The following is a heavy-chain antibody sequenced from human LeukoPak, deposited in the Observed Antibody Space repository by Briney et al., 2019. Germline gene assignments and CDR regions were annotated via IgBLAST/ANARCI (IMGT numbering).Heavy chain of an antibody. D-gene: IGHD5-18*01. V-gene: IGHV1-69*04. CDR1: GGTFISYA. Sequence: ASVKVSCKASGGTFISYAISWVRQAPGQGLEWMGRIIPILGIGNYAQKFQGRLTITADKSTSTAYMELSSLRSEDTAVYYCARGGTAMEDFDYWGQGTLVTVSS. J-gene: IGHJ4*02. CDR3: ARGGTAMEDFDY. CDR2: IIPILGIG.